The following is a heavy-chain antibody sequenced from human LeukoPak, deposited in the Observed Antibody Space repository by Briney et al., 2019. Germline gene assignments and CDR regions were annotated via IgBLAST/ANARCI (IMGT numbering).Heavy chain of an antibody. J-gene: IGHJ6*03. CDR3: ARGPPRGKYYYMDV. CDR1: GFTFSSFD. CDR2: IGTASDT. V-gene: IGHV3-13*01. D-gene: IGHD1-1*01. Sequence: GGALRLSCAASGFTFSSFDMHWVRQPTGQGLEGVSTIGTASDTSYPGSVEGRFTLSRDNAKNSLYLQMNSPTAGDTAVYYCARGPPRGKYYYMDVWGKGTTVTVSS.